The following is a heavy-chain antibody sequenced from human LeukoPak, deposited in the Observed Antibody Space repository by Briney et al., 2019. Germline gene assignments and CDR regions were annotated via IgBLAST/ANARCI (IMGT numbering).Heavy chain of an antibody. D-gene: IGHD4-17*01. J-gene: IGHJ5*01. V-gene: IGHV3-23*01. CDR1: GFTFSSYP. CDR3: AKEDYRDHTTGFDS. CDR2: ITSSGGT. Sequence: PGGSLRLSCAASGFTFSSYPVSWVRQAPGRGLDWVSAITSSGGTYYIASVRGRFIVSRDNSRNTLYLQMNGLTAEDTAMYYCAKEDYRDHTTGFDSWGQGTLVTVSS.